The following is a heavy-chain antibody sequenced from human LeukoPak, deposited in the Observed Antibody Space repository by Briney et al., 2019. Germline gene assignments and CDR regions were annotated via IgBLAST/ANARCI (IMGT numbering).Heavy chain of an antibody. CDR2: ISSSGSTI. V-gene: IGHV3-11*01. CDR1: GFTFSDYY. CDR3: ARASLMVYAPNDY. D-gene: IGHD2-8*01. Sequence: GGSLLLSCAASGFTFSDYYMSWIRQAPGKGLEWVSYISSSGSTIYYADPVKGRFTISRDNAKNSLYLQMNSLRAEDTAVYYCARASLMVYAPNDYWGQGTLVTVSS. J-gene: IGHJ4*02.